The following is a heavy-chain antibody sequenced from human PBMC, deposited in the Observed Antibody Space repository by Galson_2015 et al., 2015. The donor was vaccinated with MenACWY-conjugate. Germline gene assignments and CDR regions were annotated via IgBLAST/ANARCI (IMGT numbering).Heavy chain of an antibody. CDR3: AQGAGSRWFDP. V-gene: IGHV3-23*01. CDR2: ISTTGGTT. J-gene: IGHJ5*02. CDR1: GITFSSYA. Sequence: LRLSCAASGITFSSYAMSWVRQAPGKGLEWVSSISTTGGTTYYADSVKGRFTISRDNSKNTLYLQINSLRAGDTAVYYCAQGAGSRWFDPWGQGTLVIVSS. D-gene: IGHD3-10*01.